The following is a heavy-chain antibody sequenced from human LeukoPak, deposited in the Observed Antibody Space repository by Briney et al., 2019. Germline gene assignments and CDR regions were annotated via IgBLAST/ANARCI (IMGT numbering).Heavy chain of an antibody. CDR2: IIPIFGIA. D-gene: IGHD3-3*01. CDR3: ARATIFGVVIDNNAFDI. V-gene: IGHV1-69*04. CDR1: GGTFSSYA. J-gene: IGHJ3*02. Sequence: GASVKVSCKASGGTFSSYAISWVRQAPGQGLEWMGRIIPIFGIANYAQKFQGRVTITADKSTSTAYMELSSLRSEDTAVYSCARATIFGVVIDNNAFDIWGQGTMVTVSS.